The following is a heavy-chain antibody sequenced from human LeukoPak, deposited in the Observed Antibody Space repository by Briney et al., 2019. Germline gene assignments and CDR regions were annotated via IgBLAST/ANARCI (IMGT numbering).Heavy chain of an antibody. J-gene: IGHJ4*02. CDR1: GFTFSDYY. D-gene: IGHD3-10*01. CDR2: IGSSSRYI. V-gene: IGHV3-11*06. Sequence: PGGSLRLSCAASGFTFSDYYMDWIRQAPGKGLEWVSFIGSSSRYIYYADSVKGRFTISRDDAKNSLYLQMNSLRAEDTAVYYCARDVGSGSYSASDYWGQGTLVTVSS. CDR3: ARDVGSGSYSASDY.